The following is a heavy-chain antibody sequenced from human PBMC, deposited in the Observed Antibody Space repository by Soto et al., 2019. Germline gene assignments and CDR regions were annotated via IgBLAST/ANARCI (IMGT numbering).Heavy chain of an antibody. CDR3: ARVRLRISSYYFYY. Sequence: SETLSLTCTVSGGSISSYYWSWIRQPAGKGLEWIGRIYTSGSTNYNPSLKSRVTMSVDTSKNQFSLKLSSVTAADTAVYYCARVRLRISSYYFYYWGQGTLVTVSS. V-gene: IGHV4-4*07. D-gene: IGHD6-6*01. CDR1: GGSISSYY. J-gene: IGHJ4*02. CDR2: IYTSGST.